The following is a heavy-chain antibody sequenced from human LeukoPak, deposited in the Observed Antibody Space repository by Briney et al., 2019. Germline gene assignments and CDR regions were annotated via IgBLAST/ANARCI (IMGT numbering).Heavy chain of an antibody. CDR1: GGSISSSSYY. CDR2: IYYSGST. V-gene: IGHV4-39*07. CDR3: AAEAGYCSSTSCHDY. D-gene: IGHD2-2*01. J-gene: IGHJ4*02. Sequence: PSETLSLTCTVSGGSISSSSYYWGWIRQPPGKGLEWIGSIYYSGSTYYNPSLKSRVTISVDTSKNQFSLKLSSVTAADTAVYYCAAEAGYCSSTSCHDYWGQGTLVTVSS.